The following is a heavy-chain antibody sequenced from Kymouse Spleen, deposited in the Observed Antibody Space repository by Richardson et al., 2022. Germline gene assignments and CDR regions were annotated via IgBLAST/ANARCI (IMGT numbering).Heavy chain of an antibody. CDR2: INHSGST. V-gene: IGHV4-34*01. D-gene: IGHD3-10*01. Sequence: QVQLQQWGAGLLKPSETLSLTCAVYGGSFSGYYWSWIRQPPGKGLEWIGEINHSGSTNYNPSLKSRVTISVDTSKNQFSLKLSSVTAADTAVYYCARGVITMVRGALFDYWGQGTLVTVSS. CDR3: ARGVITMVRGALFDY. J-gene: IGHJ4*02. CDR1: GGSFSGYY.